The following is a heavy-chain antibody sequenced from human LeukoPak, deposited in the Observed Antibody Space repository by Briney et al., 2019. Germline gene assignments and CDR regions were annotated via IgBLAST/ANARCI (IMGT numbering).Heavy chain of an antibody. CDR2: VSTSSIYI. CDR3: ARGDRLGAALLASFDY. J-gene: IGHJ4*02. Sequence: KPGGSLRLSCAASGFTFSDYYMSWIRQAPGKGLEWVSSVSTSSIYIYYADSLKGRFTISRDNAKNSLYLQMNSLRAEDTAVYYCARGDRLGAALLASFDYWGQGTLVTVSS. CDR1: GFTFSDYY. D-gene: IGHD3-16*01. V-gene: IGHV3-11*06.